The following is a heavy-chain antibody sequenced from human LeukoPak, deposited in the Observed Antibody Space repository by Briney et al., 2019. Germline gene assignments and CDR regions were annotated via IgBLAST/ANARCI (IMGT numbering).Heavy chain of an antibody. CDR2: ISYDGSNK. J-gene: IGHJ4*02. CDR1: GFTFSSYA. V-gene: IGHV3-30-3*01. CDR3: ARDGPIQLWLRWFVY. D-gene: IGHD5-18*01. Sequence: GGSLRLSCAASGFTFSSYAMHWVRQAPGKGLEWVAVISYDGSNKCYADSVKGRFTISRDNSKNTLYLQMNSLRAEDTAVYYCARDGPIQLWLRWFVYWGQGTLVTVSS.